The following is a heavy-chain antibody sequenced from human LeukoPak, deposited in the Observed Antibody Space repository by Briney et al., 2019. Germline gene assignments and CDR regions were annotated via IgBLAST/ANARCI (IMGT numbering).Heavy chain of an antibody. CDR1: GYTFTSYD. CDR2: MNPNSCNT. J-gene: IGHJ4*02. CDR3: ARGRGGATTDY. Sequence: ASVKVSCKASGYTFTSYDINWVRQATGQGPEWMGWMNPNSCNTGYAQKFQGRVTITRNTYISTDYTELSSLRSEDTAVYYCARGRGGATTDYWGQGTLVTVSS. V-gene: IGHV1-8*03. D-gene: IGHD1-26*01.